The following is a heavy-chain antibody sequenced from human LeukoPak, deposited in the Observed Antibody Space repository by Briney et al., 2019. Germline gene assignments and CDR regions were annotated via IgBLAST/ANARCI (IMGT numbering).Heavy chain of an antibody. V-gene: IGHV1-18*01. Sequence: ASVKVSCKASGYTFTSYGISWVRQAPGQGLEWMGWISAYNGNTNYAQKFQGRVTMTRDMSTSTVYMELSSLRSEDTAVYYCARERSSGYNDAFDIWGQGTMVTVSS. CDR1: GYTFTSYG. CDR2: ISAYNGNT. J-gene: IGHJ3*02. CDR3: ARERSSGYNDAFDI. D-gene: IGHD3-22*01.